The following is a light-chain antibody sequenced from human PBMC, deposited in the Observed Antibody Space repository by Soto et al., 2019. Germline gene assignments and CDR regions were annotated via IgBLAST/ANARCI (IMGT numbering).Light chain of an antibody. CDR1: QSIYNF. J-gene: IGKJ5*01. CDR3: QQRSNWIT. Sequence: EIVLTQSPATLSLSPGDRATLSCRASQSIYNFLAWYQQKPGQAPRLLIYDASNRATGIPARFSGSGSGTDFTLTISSLEPEDFAIYYCQQRSNWITFGQGTRLEIE. CDR2: DAS. V-gene: IGKV3-11*01.